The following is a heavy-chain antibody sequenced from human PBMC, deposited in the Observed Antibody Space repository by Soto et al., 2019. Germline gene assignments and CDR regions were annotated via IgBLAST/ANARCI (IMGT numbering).Heavy chain of an antibody. CDR2: IYWDDDK. D-gene: IGHD6-13*01. V-gene: IGHV2-5*02. CDR1: VFSLSTSGVG. J-gene: IGHJ4*02. Sequence: SGPTLVEPTQTLTLTCTFSVFSLSTSGVGVGWILEHPGKALEWLALIYWDDDKRYSPSLKSRLTITKDTSKNQVVLTMTNMDPVDTATYYCASGEYSTSWYQFDYWGQGTLFTVSS. CDR3: ASGEYSTSWYQFDY.